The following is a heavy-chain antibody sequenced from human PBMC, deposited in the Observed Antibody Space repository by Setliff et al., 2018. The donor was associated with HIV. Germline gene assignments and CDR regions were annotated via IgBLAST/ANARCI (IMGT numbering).Heavy chain of an antibody. Sequence: ASVKVSCKASGYSFMSYYMHWVRQVPGQGLEWMGIINPSGGSTRYAQKFQGRVTMTRDTSTSTVYMELSSLRSEDTAVYYCARGRVYVWGSYRSAPDYWGQGTLVTVSS. CDR2: INPSGGST. CDR3: ARGRVYVWGSYRSAPDY. J-gene: IGHJ4*02. V-gene: IGHV1-46*01. CDR1: GYSFMSYY. D-gene: IGHD3-16*02.